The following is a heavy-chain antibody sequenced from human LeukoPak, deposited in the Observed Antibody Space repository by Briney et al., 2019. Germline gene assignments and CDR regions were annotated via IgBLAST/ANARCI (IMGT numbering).Heavy chain of an antibody. Sequence: SETLSLTCTVSGGSISTYYWTWIRQPPGKGLEWIGYIYYSGSTNYNPSLKSRLTISVDTSKNQFSLKLSSVTAADTAVYYCARLGGGDDYVWGSHYYYYGMDVWGQGTTVTVS. J-gene: IGHJ6*02. CDR1: GGSISTYY. D-gene: IGHD3-16*01. CDR3: ARLGGGDDYVWGSHYYYYGMDV. V-gene: IGHV4-59*08. CDR2: IYYSGST.